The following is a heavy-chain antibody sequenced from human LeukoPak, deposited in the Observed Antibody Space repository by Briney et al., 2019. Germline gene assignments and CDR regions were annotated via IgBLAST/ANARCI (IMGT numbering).Heavy chain of an antibody. CDR2: ISAYNGNT. Sequence: ASVTVSCKAYGYTFTSYGISWEGQAPGHGLEWMGWISAYNGNTNHAQKLQGRVTMTTDTSTSTAYMELRSLRSDDTAVYYCARDDYDFWSGYPSFDYWGQGTLVTVSS. J-gene: IGHJ4*02. D-gene: IGHD3-3*01. CDR3: ARDDYDFWSGYPSFDY. CDR1: GYTFTSYG. V-gene: IGHV1-18*01.